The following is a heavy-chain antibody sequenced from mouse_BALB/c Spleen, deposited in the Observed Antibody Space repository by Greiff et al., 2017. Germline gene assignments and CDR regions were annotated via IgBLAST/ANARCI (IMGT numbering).Heavy chain of an antibody. CDR3: ARGLGLRNYYAMDY. D-gene: IGHD3-1*01. J-gene: IGHJ4*01. CDR2: INPSTGYT. V-gene: IGHV1-7*01. Sequence: LVESGAELAKPGASVKMSCKASGYTFTSYWMHWVKQRPGQGLEWIGYINPSTGYTEYNQKFKDKATLTADKSSSTAYMQLSSLTSEDSAVYYCARGLGLRNYYAMDYWGQGTSVTVSS. CDR1: GYTFTSYW.